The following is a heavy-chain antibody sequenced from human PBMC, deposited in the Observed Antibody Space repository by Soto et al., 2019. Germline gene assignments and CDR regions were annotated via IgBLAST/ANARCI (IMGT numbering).Heavy chain of an antibody. CDR2: ISHDGTNK. J-gene: IGHJ4*02. D-gene: IGHD3-22*01. CDR3: AKDEYYYSRSGYYIFDS. Sequence: GGSLRLSCSASGFSFETYAMHWVRQAPGKGLEWVAAISHDGTNKNYGDSVKGRFTISRDNSKKTLYLQMNSLRPEDTALYYCAKDEYYYSRSGYYIFDSWGQGTLVTVSS. CDR1: GFSFETYA. V-gene: IGHV3-30*18.